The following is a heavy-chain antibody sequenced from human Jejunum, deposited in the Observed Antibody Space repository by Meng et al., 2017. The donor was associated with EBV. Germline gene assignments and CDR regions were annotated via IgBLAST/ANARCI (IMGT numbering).Heavy chain of an antibody. D-gene: IGHD1-26*01. J-gene: IGHJ5*02. V-gene: IGHV4-4*02. Sequence: GWVLESGQRLVKPFGTLALTCAVSGGSISSSNWWSWVRQPPGKGPEWIGEIFHIGTTNYNPTLKSRVTMSVDKSKNHFSLKLTSVTAADTAVYYCARDGGPSGSYAYWFDPWGQGTLVTVSS. CDR1: GGSISSSNW. CDR3: ARDGGPSGSYAYWFDP. CDR2: IFHIGTT.